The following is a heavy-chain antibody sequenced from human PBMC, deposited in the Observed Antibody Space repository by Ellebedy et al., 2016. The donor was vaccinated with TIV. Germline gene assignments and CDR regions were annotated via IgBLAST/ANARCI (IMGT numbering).Heavy chain of an antibody. CDR3: ARDTVTVPAGDAFDI. CDR2: IKFDEIEK. J-gene: IGHJ3*02. CDR1: GFTCSNFW. Sequence: GESLKISCAASGFTCSNFWMGWNRQAPGKGLEYVAHIKFDEIEKYHADSVKGLFTISRDNARNSLYIQMNSLRVNDTAVYYCARDTVTVPAGDAFDIWGQGTVVTVSS. D-gene: IGHD2-2*01. V-gene: IGHV3-7*04.